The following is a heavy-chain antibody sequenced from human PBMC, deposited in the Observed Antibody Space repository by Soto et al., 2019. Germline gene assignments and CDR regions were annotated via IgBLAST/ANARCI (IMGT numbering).Heavy chain of an antibody. J-gene: IGHJ6*02. CDR2: ISSSSSYI. D-gene: IGHD3-3*01. CDR1: GFTFSSYS. Sequence: XVCLRLSCAACGFTFSSYSMNGVRQAPGKGLEWVSSISSSSSYIYYADSVKGRFTISRDNAKNPLYLQMNSLRAEDTAVYYCARDPQSYYDFSSGYPTHGGMDVWRQGTTVTVSS. CDR3: ARDPQSYYDFSSGYPTHGGMDV. V-gene: IGHV3-21*01.